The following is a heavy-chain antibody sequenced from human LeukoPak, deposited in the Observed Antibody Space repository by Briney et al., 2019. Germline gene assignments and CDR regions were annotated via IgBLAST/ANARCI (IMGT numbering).Heavy chain of an antibody. CDR3: ARQPAVAATPYYYYYGMDV. Sequence: SETLSLTCTVSGGSISSYYWSWIRQPAGKGLEWIGRIYTSGSTNYNPSLKSRVTMSVDTSKNQFSLNLSSVTAADTAVYYCARQPAVAATPYYYYYGMDVWGQGTTVTVSS. CDR2: IYTSGST. CDR1: GGSISSYY. D-gene: IGHD2-15*01. V-gene: IGHV4-4*07. J-gene: IGHJ6*02.